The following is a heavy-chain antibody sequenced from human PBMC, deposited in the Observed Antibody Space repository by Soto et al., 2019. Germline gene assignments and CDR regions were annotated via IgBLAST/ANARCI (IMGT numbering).Heavy chain of an antibody. Sequence: SVTVSCKASGGTFSSYAISWVRQAPGQGLEWMGGIIPIFGTANYAQKFQGRVTITADKSTSTAYMELSSLRFEDTAVYYCARFPHRDYYYDSSGSPDYWGQGTMVTVSS. V-gene: IGHV1-69*06. CDR2: IIPIFGTA. D-gene: IGHD3-22*01. CDR1: GGTFSSYA. CDR3: ARFPHRDYYYDSSGSPDY. J-gene: IGHJ4*02.